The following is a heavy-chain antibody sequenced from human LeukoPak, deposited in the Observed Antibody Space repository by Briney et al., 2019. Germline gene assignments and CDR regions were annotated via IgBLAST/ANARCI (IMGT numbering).Heavy chain of an antibody. D-gene: IGHD2-2*01. CDR2: INPNSGGT. Sequence: GASVKVSCKASGYTFTGYYMHWVRQAPGQGLEWMGWINPNSGGTNYAQKFQGRVTMTRDTSISTAYMELSRLRSDDTAVYYCARGSVVVVPAAFQTLRTDIWGQGAMVTVSS. V-gene: IGHV1-2*02. J-gene: IGHJ3*02. CDR3: ARGSVVVVPAAFQTLRTDI. CDR1: GYTFTGYY.